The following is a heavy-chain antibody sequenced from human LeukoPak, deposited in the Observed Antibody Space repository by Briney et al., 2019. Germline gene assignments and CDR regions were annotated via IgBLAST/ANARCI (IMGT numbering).Heavy chain of an antibody. V-gene: IGHV4-59*01. J-gene: IGHJ4*02. CDR3: AGGATSLSYFDP. CDR2: IYYSGST. Sequence: SETLSLTCTVSGGSISTYYWSWIRQPPGKGLEWIGYIYYSGSTNYNPSLKSRVTISVDTSKNQFSLKLSSVTAADTAVYYCAGGATSLSYFDPRGQGTLVTVSS. D-gene: IGHD2/OR15-2a*01. CDR1: GGSISTYY.